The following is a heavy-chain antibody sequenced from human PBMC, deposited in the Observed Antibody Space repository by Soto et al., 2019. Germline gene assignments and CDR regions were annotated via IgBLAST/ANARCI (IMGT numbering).Heavy chain of an antibody. J-gene: IGHJ5*02. D-gene: IGHD3-22*01. V-gene: IGHV1-69*06. CDR2: IIPIFGTA. Sequence: SVKVSCKASGGTFSSYAISWVRQAPGQGLEWMGGIIPIFGTANYAQKFQGRVTITADKSTSTAYMELSSLRSEDTAVYYCARARKSYYASSGYYRKWFDPWGQGTLVTVSS. CDR3: ARARKSYYASSGYYRKWFDP. CDR1: GGTFSSYA.